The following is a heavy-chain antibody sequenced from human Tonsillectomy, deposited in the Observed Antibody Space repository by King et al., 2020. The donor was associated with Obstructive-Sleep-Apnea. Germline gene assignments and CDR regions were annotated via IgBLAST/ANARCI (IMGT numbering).Heavy chain of an antibody. CDR3: AKDQDYGDYNAAMDV. D-gene: IGHD4-17*01. CDR1: GFTFDDYA. Sequence: VQLVESGGGLVQPGRSLRLSCAASGFTFDDYAMHWVRQAPGKGLEWVSGITWNSDTIGYADSVKGRFTISRDNAKNSLYLQMNSLRAEDTALYYCAKDQDYGDYNAAMDVWGQGTTVTVSS. V-gene: IGHV3-9*01. J-gene: IGHJ6*02. CDR2: ITWNSDTI.